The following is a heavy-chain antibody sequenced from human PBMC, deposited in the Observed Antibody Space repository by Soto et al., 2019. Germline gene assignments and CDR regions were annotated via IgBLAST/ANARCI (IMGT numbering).Heavy chain of an antibody. D-gene: IGHD3-22*01. J-gene: IGHJ3*02. V-gene: IGHV1-24*01. Sequence: KGLEWMGGFDPEDGAANYAQKFQGRVTITEDKSTSTAYMELSSLRSEDTAVYYCARDVRPENYYDSSGYSTQLGAFDIWGQGTMVTVSS. CDR2: FDPEDGAA. CDR3: ARDVRPENYYDSSGYSTQLGAFDI.